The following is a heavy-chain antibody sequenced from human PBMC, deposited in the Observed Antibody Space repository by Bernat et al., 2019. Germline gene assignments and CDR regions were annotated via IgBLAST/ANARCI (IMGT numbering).Heavy chain of an antibody. D-gene: IGHD1-1*01. V-gene: IGHV4-39*01. CDR2: IYYSGST. J-gene: IGHJ2*01. CDR1: GGSISSSSYY. Sequence: QLQLQESGPGLVKPSETLSLTCTVSGGSISSSSYYWGWIRQPPGKGLEWIGSIYYSGSTYYNPSLKRRVTISVDTSKNQFSLKLISVTAADTAVYYCARSQPRKIRGLKCFDLWGRGTLVTVSS. CDR3: ARSQPRKIRGLKCFDL.